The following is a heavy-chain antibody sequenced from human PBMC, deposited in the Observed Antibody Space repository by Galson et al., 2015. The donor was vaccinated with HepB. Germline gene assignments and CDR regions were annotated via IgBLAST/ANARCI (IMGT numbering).Heavy chain of an antibody. CDR2: ISAYNGNT. Sequence: SVKVSCKASGYTFTSYGISWVRQAPGQGLEWMGWISAYNGNTNYAQKLQGRVTMTTDTSTSTAYMELRSLRSDDTAVYYCARDPDCSGGSCVEANVGLFDYWGQGTLVTVSS. D-gene: IGHD2-15*01. CDR3: ARDPDCSGGSCVEANVGLFDY. CDR1: GYTFTSYG. J-gene: IGHJ4*02. V-gene: IGHV1-18*01.